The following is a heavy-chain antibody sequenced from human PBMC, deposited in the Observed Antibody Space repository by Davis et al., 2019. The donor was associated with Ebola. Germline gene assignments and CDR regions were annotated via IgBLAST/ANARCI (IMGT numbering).Heavy chain of an antibody. CDR3: ARGTRYSYASYYFDY. V-gene: IGHV4-39*07. Sequence: PSETLSLTCTVSGGSISSSSYYWGWIRQPPGKGLEWIGYIYHSGSTYYNPSLKSRVTISVDTSKNQFSLKLSSVTAADTAVYYCARGTRYSYASYYFDYWGQGTLVTVSS. CDR2: IYHSGST. CDR1: GGSISSSSYY. D-gene: IGHD5-18*01. J-gene: IGHJ4*02.